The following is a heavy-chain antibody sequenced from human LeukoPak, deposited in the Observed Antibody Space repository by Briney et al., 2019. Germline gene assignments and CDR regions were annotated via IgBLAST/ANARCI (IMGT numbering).Heavy chain of an antibody. V-gene: IGHV3-20*04. CDR1: GFTFHDHG. CDR2: INWNGNDK. D-gene: IGHD2-8*02. Sequence: GGSLRRSCAASGFTFHDHGASWVRQAPGKGLEWVSGINWNGNDKNYADSVKGRFTISRDNMKNILYLQMNSLRVEDTAVYYCASDTLVDNAFDLWGQGTMVTVSS. J-gene: IGHJ3*01. CDR3: ASDTLVDNAFDL.